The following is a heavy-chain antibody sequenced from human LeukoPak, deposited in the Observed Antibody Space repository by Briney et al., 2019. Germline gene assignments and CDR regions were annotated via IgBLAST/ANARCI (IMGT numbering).Heavy chain of an antibody. CDR3: ARAPIAAGGTENFDY. V-gene: IGHV4-31*03. CDR2: IYYSGST. CDR1: GGSISSGGYY. J-gene: IGHJ4*02. Sequence: SETLSLTCTVSGGSISSGGYYWSWIRQHPGKGLEWIGYIYYSGSTYYNPSLKSRVTISVDTSKNQFSLKLSSVTAADTAVYYCARAPIAAGGTENFDYWGQGTLVTVSS. D-gene: IGHD6-13*01.